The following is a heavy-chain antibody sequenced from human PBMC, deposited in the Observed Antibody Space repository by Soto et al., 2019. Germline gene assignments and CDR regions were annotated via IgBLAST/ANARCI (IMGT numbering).Heavy chain of an antibody. CDR3: GGVPDY. CDR2: IYHSGST. CDR1: GVFISNGGYS. V-gene: IGHV4-30-2*01. J-gene: IGHJ4*02. D-gene: IGHD2-2*01. Sequence: TLSLTCAVSGVFISNGGYSWSWIRQPPGKGLEWIGYIYHSGSTYYNPSLKSRVTISVDRSKNQFSLKLSSVTAADTAVYYCGGVPDYWGQGTLVSVSS.